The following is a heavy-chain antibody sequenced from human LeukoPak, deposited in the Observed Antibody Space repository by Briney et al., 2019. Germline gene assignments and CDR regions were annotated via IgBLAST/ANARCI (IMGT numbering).Heavy chain of an antibody. J-gene: IGHJ4*02. CDR3: AKSKGYSSGWPGPFDY. CDR2: ISWNSGSI. CDR1: GFTFDDYA. V-gene: IGHV3-9*03. D-gene: IGHD6-19*01. Sequence: GGSLRLSCAASGFTFDDYAMHWVRQAPGKGLEWVSGISWNSGSIGYADSVKGRSTISRDNAKNSLYLQMNSLRAEDMALYYCAKSKGYSSGWPGPFDYWGQGTLVTVSS.